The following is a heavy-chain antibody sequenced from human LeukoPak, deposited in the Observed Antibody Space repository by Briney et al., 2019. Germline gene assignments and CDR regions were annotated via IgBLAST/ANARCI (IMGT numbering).Heavy chain of an antibody. CDR2: ISWNSNNI. V-gene: IGHV3-9*01. D-gene: IGHD6-19*01. Sequence: PGGSLRLSCAASGFSFDDYAMFWVRQAPGKGLEWVSGISWNSNNIGYAASVKGRFTISRDNAKNSLYLQMNSLRADDTALYYCARGNRDSSGFYFYYGIDVWGQGTTVTVSS. CDR1: GFSFDDYA. J-gene: IGHJ6*02. CDR3: ARGNRDSSGFYFYYGIDV.